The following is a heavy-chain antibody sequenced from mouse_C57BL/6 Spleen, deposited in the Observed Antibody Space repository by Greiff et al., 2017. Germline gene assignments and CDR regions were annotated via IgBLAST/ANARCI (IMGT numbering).Heavy chain of an antibody. CDR3: ERDTVVANAMDY. D-gene: IGHD1-1*01. V-gene: IGHV1-22*01. Sequence: VQLQQSGPELVKPGASVTMSCKASGYTFTDYNMHWVKQSHGKSLEWIGYINPNNGGTSYNQKFKGKATLTVNKSSSTAYLELRSLTSEDSAVYYCERDTVVANAMDYWGQGTSVTVSS. CDR1: GYTFTDYN. J-gene: IGHJ4*01. CDR2: INPNNGGT.